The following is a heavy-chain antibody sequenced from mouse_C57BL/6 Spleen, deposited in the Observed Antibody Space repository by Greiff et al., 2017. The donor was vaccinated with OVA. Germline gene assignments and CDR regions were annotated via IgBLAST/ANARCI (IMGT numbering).Heavy chain of an antibody. Sequence: EVQRVESGGGLVKPGGSLKLSCAASGFTFSSYAMSWVRQTPEKRLEWVATISDGGSYTYYPDNVKGRFTISRDNAKNNLYLQMSHLKSEDTAMYYCARRNWDGYFDVWGTGTTVTVSS. J-gene: IGHJ1*03. CDR3: ARRNWDGYFDV. V-gene: IGHV5-4*01. CDR1: GFTFSSYA. CDR2: ISDGGSYT. D-gene: IGHD4-1*01.